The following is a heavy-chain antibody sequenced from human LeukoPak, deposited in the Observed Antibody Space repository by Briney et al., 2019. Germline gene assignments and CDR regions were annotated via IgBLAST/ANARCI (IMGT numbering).Heavy chain of an antibody. J-gene: IGHJ6*02. CDR3: AKDRVTRDYYYDGMDV. V-gene: IGHV3-23*01. D-gene: IGHD2-21*02. CDR1: GFTFSSYA. Sequence: PGGSLRLSCAAPGFTFSSYAMSWVRQAPGKGLEWVSAISGSGGNTYYADSVKGRFTISRDNSKNTLYLQMNSLRTEDTAMYYCAKDRVTRDYYYDGMDVWGQGTTVTVSS. CDR2: ISGSGGNT.